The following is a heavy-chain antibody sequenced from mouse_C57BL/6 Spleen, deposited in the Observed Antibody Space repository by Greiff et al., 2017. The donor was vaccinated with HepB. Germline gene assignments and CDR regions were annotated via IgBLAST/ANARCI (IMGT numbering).Heavy chain of an antibody. CDR2: ISGGGGNT. CDR1: GFTFSSYT. Sequence: EVQLVESGGGLVKPGGSLKLSCAASGFTFSSYTMSWVRQTPEKRLEWVATISGGGGNTYYPDSVKGRFTISRDNAKNTLYLQMSSLRSEDTALYYCARHEAGGYAMDYWGQGTSVTVSS. V-gene: IGHV5-9*01. J-gene: IGHJ4*01. CDR3: ARHEAGGYAMDY.